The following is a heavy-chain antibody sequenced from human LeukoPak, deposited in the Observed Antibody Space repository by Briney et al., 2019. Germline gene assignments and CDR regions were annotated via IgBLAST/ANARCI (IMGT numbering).Heavy chain of an antibody. D-gene: IGHD3-22*01. Sequence: GGSLRLSCAASGFTFSSYAMSWVRQAPGKGLEWVSAISGSGGSTYYADSVKGRFTISRDNSKNTLYLQMNSLRAEDTAVYYCAKDQGRRYYDSSGYYYYWGQGTLVAASS. CDR2: ISGSGGST. V-gene: IGHV3-23*01. CDR1: GFTFSSYA. CDR3: AKDQGRRYYDSSGYYYY. J-gene: IGHJ4*02.